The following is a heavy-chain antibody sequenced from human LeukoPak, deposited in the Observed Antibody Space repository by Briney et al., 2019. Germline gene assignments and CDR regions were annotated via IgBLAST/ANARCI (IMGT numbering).Heavy chain of an antibody. Sequence: GGSLRLSCAASGFTFSSYSMNWVRQAPGKGLEWVSSISSSSSYIYYADSVKGRFTISRDNAKNSLYLQMNSLRAEDTAVYYCARALPRSIAARYYYYYYYMDVWGKGTTVTVSS. CDR2: ISSSSSYI. J-gene: IGHJ6*03. CDR3: ARALPRSIAARYYYYYYYMDV. CDR1: GFTFSSYS. D-gene: IGHD6-6*01. V-gene: IGHV3-21*01.